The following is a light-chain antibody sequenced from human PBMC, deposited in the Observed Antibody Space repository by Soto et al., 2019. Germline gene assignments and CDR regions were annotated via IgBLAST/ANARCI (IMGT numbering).Light chain of an antibody. CDR1: QSVSSNH. CDR2: GGS. J-gene: IGKJ1*01. CDR3: QQYNSSRT. Sequence: DIVLTQSPGTLSLSPGERATLSCRASQSVSSNHLAWYQQKPGQAPRLLIYGGSTRATGIPVRFSGSGSETEFTLTITRLEPEDFAMYYCQQYNSSRTFGQGTKVEIK. V-gene: IGKV3-20*01.